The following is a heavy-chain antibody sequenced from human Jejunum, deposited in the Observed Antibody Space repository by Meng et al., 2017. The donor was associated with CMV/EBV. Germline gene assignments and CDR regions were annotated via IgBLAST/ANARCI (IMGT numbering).Heavy chain of an antibody. J-gene: IGHJ4*02. CDR3: AKKRDWGNYFFDY. V-gene: IGHV7-4-1*02. D-gene: IGHD3-16*01. Sequence: CKASGYTFTSYAMKWVRQAPGQGVEWMGWINTHTGNQTYAQGFTGRFVFSLDTSVSTAYLQISSLEAEDTAVYYCAKKRDWGNYFFDYWGQGTLVTVSS. CDR1: GYTFTSYA. CDR2: INTHTGNQ.